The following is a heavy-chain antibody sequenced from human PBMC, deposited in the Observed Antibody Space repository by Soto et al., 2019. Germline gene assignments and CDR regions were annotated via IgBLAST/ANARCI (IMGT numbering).Heavy chain of an antibody. V-gene: IGHV1-18*01. J-gene: IGHJ4*02. CDR3: ARDRESSCSSTSCYVFDY. CDR2: ISAYNGNT. Sequence: QVQLVQSGAEVKRPGASVKVSCKASGYTFTSYGISWVRQAPGQGLEWMGWISAYNGNTNYAQKIQGRVNMTTDTSTSTSYMELRSLGSDDTAVYYCARDRESSCSSTSCYVFDYWGQGTLVTVSS. CDR1: GYTFTSYG. D-gene: IGHD2-2*01.